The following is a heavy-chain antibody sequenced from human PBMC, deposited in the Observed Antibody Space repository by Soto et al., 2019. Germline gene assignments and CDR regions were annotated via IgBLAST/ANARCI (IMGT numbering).Heavy chain of an antibody. CDR2: VKDGGST. J-gene: IGHJ4*02. Sequence: QVQLQQWGAGLLKPSETLSLTCTVNGGSLTGYYWSWIRQPPGKGLEWIGEVKDGGSTNYSPSLRGRVSISADTSKTHFSRRLNSVSAADTAVYFCARGQEGIVATHWDEGALVTVS. CDR3: ARGQEGIVATH. D-gene: IGHD5-12*01. CDR1: GGSLTGYY. V-gene: IGHV4-34*01.